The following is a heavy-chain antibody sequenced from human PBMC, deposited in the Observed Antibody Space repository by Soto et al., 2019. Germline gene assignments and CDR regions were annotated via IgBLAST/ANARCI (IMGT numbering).Heavy chain of an antibody. J-gene: IGHJ6*02. Sequence: QITLKESGPTLVKPTQTLTLTCTFSGLSLSTTVVGVGWIRQPPGKALEWLALIYWDDDKRYSPSLKSRLTITKDTSKNRVVLTMTNMDPVDTATYYCVQSRCGGDCLQSYSSHSYYGLDVWGQGTTVTVSS. CDR2: IYWDDDK. D-gene: IGHD2-21*02. V-gene: IGHV2-5*02. CDR3: VQSRCGGDCLQSYSSHSYYGLDV. CDR1: GLSLSTTVVG.